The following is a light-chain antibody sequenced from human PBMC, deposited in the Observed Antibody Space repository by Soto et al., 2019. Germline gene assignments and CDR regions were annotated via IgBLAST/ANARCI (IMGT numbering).Light chain of an antibody. CDR3: GTWDSSLRGYV. V-gene: IGLV1-51*01. CDR1: SSNIGNNY. J-gene: IGLJ1*01. Sequence: QSVLTQPPSVSTAPGQKVTISCSGSSSNIGNNYVSWYQQVPGTAPKLLIFDNHDRPSGIPDRFSGSKSGSTATLAITGLQTGDEADYYCGTWDSSLRGYVFGTGTKVTVL. CDR2: DNH.